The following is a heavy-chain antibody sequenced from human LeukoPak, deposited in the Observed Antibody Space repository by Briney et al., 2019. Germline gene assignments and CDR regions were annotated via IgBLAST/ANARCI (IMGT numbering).Heavy chain of an antibody. Sequence: PSETLSLTCTVSGGSISSYYWNWIRQPPPGKGLEWIGYIYYSGSTNYNPSLKSRATISVDTSKNQFSLKLTSVTAADTAVYYCTRAASSGPLFTYHMDVWGKGTTVTVSS. V-gene: IGHV4-59*12. J-gene: IGHJ6*03. CDR1: GGSISSYY. D-gene: IGHD3-22*01. CDR3: TRAASSGPLFTYHMDV. CDR2: IYYSGST.